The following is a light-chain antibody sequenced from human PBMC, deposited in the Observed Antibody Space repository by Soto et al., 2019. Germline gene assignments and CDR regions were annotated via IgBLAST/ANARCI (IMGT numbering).Light chain of an antibody. CDR2: AAS. V-gene: IGKV1-39*01. J-gene: IGKJ1*01. CDR1: PSIRNH. CDR3: QQSYSSPPT. Sequence: DIQMTQSPSSLSASVEDRVIITCRARPSIRNHLNWYQQKPGKAPKLLIFAASSLQSGVPSRFSGSRSGPDFTLTISSLQPEDFATYYCQQSYSSPPTFGQGTKVDIK.